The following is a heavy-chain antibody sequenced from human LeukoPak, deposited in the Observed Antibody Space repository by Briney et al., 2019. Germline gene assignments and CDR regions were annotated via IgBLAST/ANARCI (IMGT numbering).Heavy chain of an antibody. CDR2: ISSSSSYI. CDR3: ERVKYVRGVTQYYFHY. J-gene: IGHJ4*02. V-gene: IGHV3-21*01. D-gene: IGHD3-10*01. CDR1: GFTFSSDS. Sequence: GGSLRLSCAASGFTFSSDSMNWVRQAPGKGLERVSSISSSSSYIYYADSVKGRFTISRDNAKNSLYLQMNSLRAEDTAVYYCERVKYVRGVTQYYFHYWGQGTLVTVSS.